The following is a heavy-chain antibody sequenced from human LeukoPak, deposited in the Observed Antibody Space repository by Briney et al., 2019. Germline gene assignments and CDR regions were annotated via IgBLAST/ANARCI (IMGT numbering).Heavy chain of an antibody. CDR1: GFSLSTSGVD. J-gene: IGHJ4*02. CDR2: IYWDDDK. D-gene: IGHD3-10*01. Sequence: SGPTLVHPPQTLTLTCTFSGFSLSTSGVDVGWIRQPPGKALEWLALIYWDDDKRYSPSLKSRLTITKDTSRNQVVLTMTNMDPVDTATYYCAHGFYGSGSYCPFDYWGQGTLVTVSS. CDR3: AHGFYGSGSYCPFDY. V-gene: IGHV2-5*02.